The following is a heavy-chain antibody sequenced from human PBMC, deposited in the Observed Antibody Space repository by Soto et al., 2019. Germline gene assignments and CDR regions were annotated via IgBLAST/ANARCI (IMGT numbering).Heavy chain of an antibody. CDR3: ARQRVSGDYDS. CDR1: GGSITDSIYY. CDR2: INFNGIT. J-gene: IGHJ4*02. Sequence: SETLSLTCNVSGGSITDSIYYWGWIRQPPGKGLEWIGNINFNGITYSSPSLKSRVTISIDTSKNRFSLKVNSVTAADTAVYHCARQRVSGDYDSWGQGTLVTVSS. V-gene: IGHV4-39*01. D-gene: IGHD3-3*01.